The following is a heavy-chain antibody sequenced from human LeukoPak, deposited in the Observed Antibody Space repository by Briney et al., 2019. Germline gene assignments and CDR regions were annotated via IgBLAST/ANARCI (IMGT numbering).Heavy chain of an antibody. V-gene: IGHV3-66*01. Sequence: GGSLRLSCAASGFTVSSNYMSWVRQAPGKGLEWVSFMYRGDRTYYADSVKGRFTMSRDDMKKTVYLQMDSLRAEDTAVYYCASSHCTAGSCNWFDPWGQGTLVTVSS. D-gene: IGHD2-8*02. CDR2: MYRGDRT. J-gene: IGHJ5*02. CDR1: GFTVSSNY. CDR3: ASSHCTAGSCNWFDP.